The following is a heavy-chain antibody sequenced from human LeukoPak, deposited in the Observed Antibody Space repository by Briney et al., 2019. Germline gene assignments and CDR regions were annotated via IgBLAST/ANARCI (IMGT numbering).Heavy chain of an antibody. V-gene: IGHV3-53*01. D-gene: IGHD6-6*01. J-gene: IGHJ4*02. CDR3: ASGIAAQGPFDY. CDR2: IYSGGST. Sequence: RGGSLRLFCAASGFTVSSNYMSWVRQAPGKGLEWGSVIYSGGSTYYADSVKGRFTISRDNSKNTLYLQMNSLRAEDTAVYYCASGIAAQGPFDYWGQGTLVTVSS. CDR1: GFTVSSNY.